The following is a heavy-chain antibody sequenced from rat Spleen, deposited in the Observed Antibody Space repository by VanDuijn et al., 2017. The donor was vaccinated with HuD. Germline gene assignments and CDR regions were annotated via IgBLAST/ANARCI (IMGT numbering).Heavy chain of an antibody. D-gene: IGHD1-6*01. J-gene: IGHJ3*01. Sequence: EVQLVESGGGLVQPGRSLKLSCAASGFTFSDFYLAWVRQAPTKGLEWVASINYDGGGTYYRDSVKGRFTISRDNAKSSLYLQMDSLRSEDTATYYCTRDRILRSTGFDYWGQGTLVTVSS. V-gene: IGHV5-20*01. CDR3: TRDRILRSTGFDY. CDR2: INYDGGGT. CDR1: GFTFSDFY.